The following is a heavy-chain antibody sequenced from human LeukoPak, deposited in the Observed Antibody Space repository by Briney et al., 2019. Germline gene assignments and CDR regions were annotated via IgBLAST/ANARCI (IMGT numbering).Heavy chain of an antibody. D-gene: IGHD6-13*01. V-gene: IGHV3-23*01. CDR3: AKARSSSWTWTIDY. J-gene: IGHJ4*02. CDR2: ISGSGSNT. CDR1: GFTFSNYA. Sequence: GGSLRLSCAASGFTFSNYAITWGRQAPGKGLEWVSVISGSGSNTDYADSVKGRFTISRDTSKNTLYLQMNSLRAEDTAVYYCAKARSSSWTWTIDYWGQGTLVTVSS.